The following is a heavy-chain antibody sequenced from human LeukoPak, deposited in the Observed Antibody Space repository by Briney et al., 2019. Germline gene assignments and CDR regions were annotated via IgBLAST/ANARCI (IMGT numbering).Heavy chain of an antibody. Sequence: PSETLSLTCTVSGGSISSSSYYWGWIRQPPGKGLEWIGSIYYSGSTYYNPSLKSRVTISVDTSKNQFSLKLSSVTAAGTAVYYCARYGSSVSFDIWGQGTMVTVSS. D-gene: IGHD1-26*01. CDR2: IYYSGST. CDR1: GGSISSSSYY. CDR3: ARYGSSVSFDI. V-gene: IGHV4-39*01. J-gene: IGHJ3*02.